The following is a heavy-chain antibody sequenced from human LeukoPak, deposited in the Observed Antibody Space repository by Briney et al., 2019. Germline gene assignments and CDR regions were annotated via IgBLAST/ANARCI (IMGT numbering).Heavy chain of an antibody. D-gene: IGHD4-23*01. V-gene: IGHV3-33*06. J-gene: IGHJ4*02. Sequence: GGSLRLSCAASGFTFSTYGMHWVRQAPGKGLEWMAVTWYDGINEYYADSVKGRFTISRDNSKNTLYLQMNSLRAEDTAVYYCAKDPGDGGKWNYFDYWGQRTLVTVSS. CDR1: GFTFSTYG. CDR2: TWYDGINE. CDR3: AKDPGDGGKWNYFDY.